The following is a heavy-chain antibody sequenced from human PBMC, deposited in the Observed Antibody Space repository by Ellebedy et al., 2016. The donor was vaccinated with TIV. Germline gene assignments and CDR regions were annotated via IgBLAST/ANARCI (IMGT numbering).Heavy chain of an antibody. CDR2: IYSAGPT. CDR3: ARVDLGLAFDY. V-gene: IGHV3-53*01. J-gene: IGHJ4*02. Sequence: GESLKISCAVSGFVVSSNYMSWVRRAPGKGLEWVSTIYSAGPTYYADSVKGRFTISRDTSKNTLFLQMNSLRTEDTAVYYCARVDLGLAFDYWGRGTLVTVSS. CDR1: GFVVSSNY. D-gene: IGHD3-16*01.